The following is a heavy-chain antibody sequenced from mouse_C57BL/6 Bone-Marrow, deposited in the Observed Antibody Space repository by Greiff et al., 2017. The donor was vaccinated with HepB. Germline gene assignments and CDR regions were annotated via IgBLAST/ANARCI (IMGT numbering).Heavy chain of an antibody. J-gene: IGHJ1*03. D-gene: IGHD1-1*01. CDR2: IHPSDSDT. Sequence: VQLQQPGAELVKPGASVKVSCKASGYTFTSYWMHWVKQRPGQGLEWIGRIHPSDSDTNYNQKFKGKATLTVDKSSSTAYMQLSSLTSEDSAVYYCAMLSKGITTVVATDWYFDVWGTGTTVTVSS. V-gene: IGHV1-74*01. CDR3: AMLSKGITTVVATDWYFDV. CDR1: GYTFTSYW.